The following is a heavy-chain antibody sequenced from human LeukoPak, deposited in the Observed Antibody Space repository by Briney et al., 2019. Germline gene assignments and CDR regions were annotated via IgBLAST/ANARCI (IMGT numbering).Heavy chain of an antibody. Sequence: SQTLSLTCSVSGGSISSGDYYWAWIRQPPGKGLEWIVYSYFSESTFYNPSLKSRLTISLDASKNQFFLRLSSVTAADTAVYYCARGFPSYFDYWGQGTLVTVSS. D-gene: IGHD2/OR15-2a*01. CDR1: GGSISSGDYY. V-gene: IGHV4-30-4*01. CDR2: SYFSEST. CDR3: ARGFPSYFDY. J-gene: IGHJ4*02.